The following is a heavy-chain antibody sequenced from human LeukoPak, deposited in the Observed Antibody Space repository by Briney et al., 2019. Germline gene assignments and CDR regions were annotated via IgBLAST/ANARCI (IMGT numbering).Heavy chain of an antibody. Sequence: GGSLRLSCAASGFTFSSYSMNWVRQAPGKGLEWVSSISSSSSYIYYADSVKGRFTISRDNAKNSLYLQMNSLRAEDTAVYYCAKDLPRGVGATPVGYFDYWGQGTLVTVSS. J-gene: IGHJ4*02. CDR3: AKDLPRGVGATPVGYFDY. CDR1: GFTFSSYS. V-gene: IGHV3-21*01. D-gene: IGHD1-26*01. CDR2: ISSSSSYI.